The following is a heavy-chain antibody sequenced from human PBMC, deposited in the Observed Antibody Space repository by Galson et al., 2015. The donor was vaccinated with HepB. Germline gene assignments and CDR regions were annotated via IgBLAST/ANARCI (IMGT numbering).Heavy chain of an antibody. J-gene: IGHJ4*02. CDR2: ISNNGGST. V-gene: IGHV3-64D*06. CDR1: GFTFSSYA. Sequence: SLRLSCAASGFTFSSYAMHWVRQAPGKGLEYVSAISNNGGSTYYADSVKGRFTISRDNSKNTLYLQMNSLRAEDTAVYYCVKDLFGCSRTSCYFVWSNALDYWGQGTLVTVSS. D-gene: IGHD2-2*01. CDR3: VKDLFGCSRTSCYFVWSNALDY.